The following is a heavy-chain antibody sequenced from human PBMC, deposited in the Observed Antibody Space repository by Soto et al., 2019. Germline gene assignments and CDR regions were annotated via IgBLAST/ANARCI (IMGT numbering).Heavy chain of an antibody. CDR1: GGTFSSYT. Sequence: QVQLVQSGAEVKKPGSSVKVSCKASGGTFSSYTISWVRQAPVQALEWLGRIIPILGIANYAQKFQGRVTSTSDKYTSTAYMELSRLRSEDTDVYYCARGLCSGSYWTQSPNFDYWGQGTLVTVSS. V-gene: IGHV1-69*02. D-gene: IGHD3-10*02. CDR2: IIPILGIA. CDR3: ARGLCSGSYWTQSPNFDY. J-gene: IGHJ4*02.